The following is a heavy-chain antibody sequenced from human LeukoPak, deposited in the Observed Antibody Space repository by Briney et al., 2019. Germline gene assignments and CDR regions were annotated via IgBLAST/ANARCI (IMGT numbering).Heavy chain of an antibody. D-gene: IGHD1-26*01. J-gene: IGHJ4*02. CDR3: ASATVGATTSFDY. Sequence: SETLSLTCTVSGGSISSYYWSWIRQPPGKGLEWIGYIYYSGGTNYNPSPKSRVTISVDTSKNQFSLKLSSVTAADTAVYYCASATVGATTSFDYWGQGTLVTVSS. CDR1: GGSISSYY. V-gene: IGHV4-59*01. CDR2: IYYSGGT.